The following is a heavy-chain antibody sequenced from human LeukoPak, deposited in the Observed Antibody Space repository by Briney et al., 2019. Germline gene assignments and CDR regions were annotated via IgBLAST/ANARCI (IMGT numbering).Heavy chain of an antibody. CDR1: GFTFSSYA. V-gene: IGHV3-23*01. D-gene: IGHD6-13*01. CDR2: ISGSGGST. Sequence: QSGGSLRLSCAASGFTFSSYAMSWVRQAPGKGLEWVSAISGSGGSTYYADSVKGRFTISRDNSKDTLYLQMNSLRAEDTAVYYCAKAAAGTDVWAASDYWGQGTLVTVSS. CDR3: AKAAAGTDVWAASDY. J-gene: IGHJ4*02.